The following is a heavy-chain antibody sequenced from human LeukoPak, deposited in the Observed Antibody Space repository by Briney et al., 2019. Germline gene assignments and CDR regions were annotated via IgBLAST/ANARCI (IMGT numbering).Heavy chain of an antibody. CDR1: GGSISSNNW. CDR2: IYHSGST. D-gene: IGHD3-22*01. V-gene: IGHV4-4*02. CDR3: ARRIISGYTDY. Sequence: SGTLSLTCAVSGGSISSNNWWSWVRQPPGRGLEWIGEIYHSGSTNYNPSLKSRVTISVDKAKYQFSLKLTSVTAADTAVYFCARRIISGYTDYWGQGTLVTVSS. J-gene: IGHJ4*02.